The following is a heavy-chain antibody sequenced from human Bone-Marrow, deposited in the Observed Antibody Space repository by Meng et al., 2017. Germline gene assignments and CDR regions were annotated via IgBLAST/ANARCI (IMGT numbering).Heavy chain of an antibody. J-gene: IGHJ4*02. Sequence: VQLVQSGAEVKKPGASVKVSCKPSGYNFPDYYIHWVRRAPGQGLEWMGRINPNSGGTNYAQKFQGRVTMTRDTSISTAYMELSRLRSDDTAVYYCARADHPTTVPNLDYWGQGTLVTVSS. CDR2: INPNSGGT. CDR3: ARADHPTTVPNLDY. CDR1: GYNFPDYY. V-gene: IGHV1-2*06. D-gene: IGHD4-17*01.